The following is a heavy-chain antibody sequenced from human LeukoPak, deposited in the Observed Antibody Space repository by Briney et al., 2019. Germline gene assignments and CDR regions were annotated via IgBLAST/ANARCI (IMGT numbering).Heavy chain of an antibody. CDR2: IYYSGTT. D-gene: IGHD2-15*01. J-gene: IGHJ1*01. CDR1: GGSISSYY. V-gene: IGHV4-59*01. CDR3: AREDYCSGGSCYSGYFQH. Sequence: PSETLSLTCTVSGGSISSYYWSWIRQPPGKGLEWIGYIYYSGTTNYNPSLKSRVTMSVDTSKNQFSLKLSSVTAADTAVYYCAREDYCSGGSCYSGYFQHWGQGTLVTVSS.